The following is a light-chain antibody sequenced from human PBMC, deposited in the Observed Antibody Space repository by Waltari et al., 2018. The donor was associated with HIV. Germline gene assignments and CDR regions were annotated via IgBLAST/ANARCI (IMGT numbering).Light chain of an antibody. J-gene: IGKJ1*01. CDR2: WAS. CDR1: RGGSYASNRKMY. Sequence: DIVMTQSPDSLLVSLGERGTIGCKSRRGGSYASNRKMYLAWYQQTRGQPPKVLFHWASPRESGVPDRFSSCVSGTNFTLTIRSLHAEDVATYFYQQYFSLPGTFGQGTKVEIK. CDR3: QQYFSLPGT. V-gene: IGKV4-1*01.